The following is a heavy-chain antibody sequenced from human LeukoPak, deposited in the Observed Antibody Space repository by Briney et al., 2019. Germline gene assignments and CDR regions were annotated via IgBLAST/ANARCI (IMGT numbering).Heavy chain of an antibody. J-gene: IGHJ4*02. Sequence: ASVKVSCKASGYTFTSYGISWVRQAPGQGLEWMGWISAYNGNTNYAQKLQGRVTMTTDTSTGTAYMELRSLRSDDTAVYYCARITMVRGVLDYWGQGTLVTVSS. CDR1: GYTFTSYG. D-gene: IGHD3-10*01. CDR3: ARITMVRGVLDY. CDR2: ISAYNGNT. V-gene: IGHV1-18*01.